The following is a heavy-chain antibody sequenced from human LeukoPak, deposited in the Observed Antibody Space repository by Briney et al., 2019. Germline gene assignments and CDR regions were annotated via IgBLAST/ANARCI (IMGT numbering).Heavy chain of an antibody. J-gene: IGHJ4*02. CDR3: ARDYGGKGDY. CDR1: GGSFSGYY. D-gene: IGHD4-17*01. Sequence: SETLSLTCAVYGGSFSGYYWSWIRQPPGKGLEWIGYISYSGSTNYNPSLKSRVTISVDTSKNQFSLKLTSVTAADTAVYYCARDYGGKGDYWGQGTLVTVSS. V-gene: IGHV4-59*01. CDR2: ISYSGST.